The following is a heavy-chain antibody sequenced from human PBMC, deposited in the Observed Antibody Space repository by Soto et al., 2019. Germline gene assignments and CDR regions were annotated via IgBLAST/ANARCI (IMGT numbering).Heavy chain of an antibody. Sequence: AVKGSCKAAGGTISNSVISWVRQAPGHGLECMGGIIPLFDTANYAQKFQGRVTISADEYTSPAYMELSSLRSEDTAVYYCARATNYDILTGDPCRSEYWGQGTLVTLSS. V-gene: IGHV1-69*13. J-gene: IGHJ4*02. CDR1: GGTISNSV. D-gene: IGHD3-9*01. CDR2: IIPLFDTA. CDR3: ARATNYDILTGDPCRSEY.